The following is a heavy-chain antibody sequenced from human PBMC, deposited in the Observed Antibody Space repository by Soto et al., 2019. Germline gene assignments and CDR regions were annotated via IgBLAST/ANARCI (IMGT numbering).Heavy chain of an antibody. Sequence: LSLSCAGAGFSFSSHSFNWVRQAPGQGLEWVAYISSRSSLILYADSVRGRFVISRDNALNSLYLQMNSPRDEDTAIYYCARGRGEYDSGWYIDRWGQGPSGTFST. J-gene: IGHJ5*02. CDR1: GFSFSSHS. V-gene: IGHV3-21*06. CDR3: ARGRGEYDSGWYIDR. CDR2: ISSRSSLI. D-gene: IGHD6-19*01.